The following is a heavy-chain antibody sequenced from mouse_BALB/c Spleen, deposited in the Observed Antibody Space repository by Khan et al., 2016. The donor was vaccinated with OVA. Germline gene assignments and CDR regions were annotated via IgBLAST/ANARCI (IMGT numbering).Heavy chain of an antibody. CDR1: GYSFTSYY. J-gene: IGHJ2*01. V-gene: IGHV1S135*01. Sequence: VQLQQSGPELMKPGASVKISCKASGYSFTSYYIHWMKQRHGKSLEWIGCIDPFNGGTSYNQTFKGKATLTVDKSSSTAYMHLSSLTSEDSAVYSCVRYGTDYWGQGTTLTVSS. D-gene: IGHD2-1*01. CDR3: VRYGTDY. CDR2: IDPFNGGT.